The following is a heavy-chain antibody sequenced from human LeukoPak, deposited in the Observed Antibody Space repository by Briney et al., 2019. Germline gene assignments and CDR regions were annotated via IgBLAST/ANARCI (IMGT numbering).Heavy chain of an antibody. J-gene: IGHJ4*02. CDR3: ARHVWLQPFDY. CDR2: IYYTGST. V-gene: IGHV4-59*08. Sequence: SETLSLTCSVSGGSISSLYWSWIRQPPGKGLEWIGYIYYTGSTTYNPSLKSRVTMFVDMSKNQFSLRLSSVTAADTAVYYCARHVWLQPFDYWGQGTLVTVSS. CDR1: GGSISSLY. D-gene: IGHD3-9*01.